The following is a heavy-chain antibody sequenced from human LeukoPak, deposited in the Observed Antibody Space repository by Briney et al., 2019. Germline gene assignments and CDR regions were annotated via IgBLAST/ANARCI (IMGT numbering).Heavy chain of an antibody. CDR2: IYFGGTT. J-gene: IGHJ4*02. CDR3: ARGDGVYVY. CDR1: GFTVSSNY. D-gene: IGHD5/OR15-5a*01. Sequence: GGSLRLSCAASGFTVSSNYMTWVRQAPGQGLEWVSVIYFGGTTYYADSVKGRFTISRDNSKNTVYLQMNSLRVEDTAVYYCARGDGVYVYWGQGTLVTVSS. V-gene: IGHV3-53*01.